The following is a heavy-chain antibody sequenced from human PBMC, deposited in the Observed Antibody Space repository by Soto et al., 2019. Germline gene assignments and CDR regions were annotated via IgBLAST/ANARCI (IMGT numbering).Heavy chain of an antibody. CDR2: ISGSGGNT. CDR3: AKGSHQGWFGEK. CDR1: GFTFSSYA. V-gene: IGHV3-23*01. J-gene: IGHJ4*02. Sequence: EVQLLESGGGLVQPGGSLRLSCAASGFTFSSYAMSWVRQAPGKGLEWVSAISGSGGNTYYADSVKGRFTISRDNSKNTLYLEMNGLRAEDTAVYYCAKGSHQGWFGEKWGQGTLVTVSS. D-gene: IGHD3-10*01.